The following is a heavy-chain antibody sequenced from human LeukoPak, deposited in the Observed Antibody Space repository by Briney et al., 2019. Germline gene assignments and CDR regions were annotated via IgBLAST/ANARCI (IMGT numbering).Heavy chain of an antibody. CDR2: IRNSGGVT. CDR1: GFTFNNYA. CDR3: AKDAQGGSGSYSWGTFDY. V-gene: IGHV3-23*01. Sequence: GGPLRLSCATSGFTFNNYAMSWVRQAPGKGLEWVSGIRNSGGVTVYASSVQGRFTISRDNSKNTLYLEMNSLRAEDTAVYYCAKDAQGGSGSYSWGTFDYWGQGTLVTVSS. J-gene: IGHJ4*02. D-gene: IGHD3-10*01.